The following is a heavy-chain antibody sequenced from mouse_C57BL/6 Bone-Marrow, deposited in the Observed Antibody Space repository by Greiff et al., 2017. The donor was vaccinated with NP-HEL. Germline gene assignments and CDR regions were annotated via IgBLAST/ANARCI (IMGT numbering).Heavy chain of an antibody. CDR1: GFTFSDYG. CDR2: ISNLAYSI. Sequence: VQLQESGGGLVQPGGSLKLSCAASGFTFSDYGMAWVRQAPRKGPEWVAFISNLAYSIYYADTVTGRFTFSRENAKNTLYLEMSSLRSEDTAMYYCARHPPHPGDGSSYPYAMDYWGQGTSVTVSS. V-gene: IGHV5-15*01. J-gene: IGHJ4*01. D-gene: IGHD1-1*01. CDR3: ARHPPHPGDGSSYPYAMDY.